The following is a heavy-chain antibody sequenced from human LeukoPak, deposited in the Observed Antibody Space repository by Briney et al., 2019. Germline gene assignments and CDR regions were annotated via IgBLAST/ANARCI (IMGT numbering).Heavy chain of an antibody. D-gene: IGHD5-18*01. CDR1: GGSFSGYY. CDR3: ARGRGYSYGSLYYYYYGMDV. J-gene: IGHJ6*02. Sequence: SETLFLTCAVYGGSFSGYYWSWIRQPPGKGLEWIGEINHSGSTNYNPSLKSRVTISVDTSKNQFSLKLSSVTAADTAVYYCARGRGYSYGSLYYYYYGMDVWSQGTTITVSS. CDR2: INHSGST. V-gene: IGHV4-34*01.